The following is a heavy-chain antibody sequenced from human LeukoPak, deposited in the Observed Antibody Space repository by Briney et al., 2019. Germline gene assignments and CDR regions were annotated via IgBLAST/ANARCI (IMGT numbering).Heavy chain of an antibody. CDR1: GYTFTGYY. J-gene: IGHJ2*01. Sequence: ASVKVSCKVSGYTFTGYYMHWVRQAPGQGLEWMGWINPNSGGTNYAQKFQGRVTMTRGTSISTAYMELSRLRSDDTAVYYCARDFRSYGGNRAYWYFDLWGRGTLVTVSS. V-gene: IGHV1-2*02. D-gene: IGHD4-23*01. CDR2: INPNSGGT. CDR3: ARDFRSYGGNRAYWYFDL.